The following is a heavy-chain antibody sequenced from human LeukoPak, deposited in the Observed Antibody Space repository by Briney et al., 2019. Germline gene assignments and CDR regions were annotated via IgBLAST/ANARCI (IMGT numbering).Heavy chain of an antibody. CDR2: INHSGST. V-gene: IGHV4-34*01. CDR3: AIGLXNYVDY. D-gene: IGHD2-8*01. Sequence: PSETLSLTCAVYGGSFSGYYWSWIRQPPGKGLGWIGEINHSGSTNYNPSLKSRVTISVDTSKNQFSLKLSSVTAADTAVYYCAIGLXNYVDYWGXGTLVTVSS. J-gene: IGHJ4*02. CDR1: GGSFSGYY.